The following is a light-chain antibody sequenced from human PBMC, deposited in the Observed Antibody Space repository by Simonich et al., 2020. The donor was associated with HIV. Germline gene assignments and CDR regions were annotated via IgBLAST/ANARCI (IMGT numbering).Light chain of an antibody. V-gene: IGLV2-14*03. Sequence: QYALTQPATVSGSPGQSITISCTGTSSDVGCYHHVSWYQQHPGKAPKLVIYDVSKRPSAVSTRFTGSKSGNTASLPISGLQAEDEADYYCSSYTRSSTWVFGGGTKLTVL. CDR3: SSYTRSSTWV. J-gene: IGLJ3*02. CDR1: SSDVGCYHH. CDR2: DVS.